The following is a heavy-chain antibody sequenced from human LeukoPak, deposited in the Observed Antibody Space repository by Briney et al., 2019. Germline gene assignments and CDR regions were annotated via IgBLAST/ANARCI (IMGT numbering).Heavy chain of an antibody. V-gene: IGHV4-34*01. CDR1: GGSFSGYY. Sequence: SETLSLTCAVYGGSFSGYYWSWIRRSPGKGLEWIGEINHSGSTNYNPSLKSRVTMSVDTSKSQFSLKLSSVTAADTAVYYCARSPPIYCSGGSCYYFDYWGQGTLVTVSS. CDR3: ARSPPIYCSGGSCYYFDY. D-gene: IGHD2-15*01. CDR2: INHSGST. J-gene: IGHJ4*02.